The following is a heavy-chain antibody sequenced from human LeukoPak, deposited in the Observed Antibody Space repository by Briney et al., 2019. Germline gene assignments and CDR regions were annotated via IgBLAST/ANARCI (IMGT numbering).Heavy chain of an antibody. D-gene: IGHD2-15*01. J-gene: IGHJ3*02. CDR2: IGTGGDT. Sequence: GGSLRPSCAASGFAFSSYALHWVRRAPGKGLEWVSAIGTGGDTYYADSVMGRFTISRDNAKNSLYLQMNSLRAEDTAVYYCARERCSGGSCYSPLDAFDIWGQGTMVTVSS. CDR3: ARERCSGGSCYSPLDAFDI. V-gene: IGHV3-47*01. CDR1: GFAFSSYA.